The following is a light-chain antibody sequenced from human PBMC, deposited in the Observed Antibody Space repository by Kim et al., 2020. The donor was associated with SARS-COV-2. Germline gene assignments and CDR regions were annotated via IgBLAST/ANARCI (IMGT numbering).Light chain of an antibody. CDR3: LQHSTYPIT. Sequence: ASVRDRVTITCRASQDIRNDLGWYQQNPGRAPKRLIYGASSLQSGVPSRFSGSGSGTEFTLTITIVQPEDFATYFCLQHSTYPITFGQGTRLEIK. V-gene: IGKV1-17*01. CDR1: QDIRND. CDR2: GAS. J-gene: IGKJ5*01.